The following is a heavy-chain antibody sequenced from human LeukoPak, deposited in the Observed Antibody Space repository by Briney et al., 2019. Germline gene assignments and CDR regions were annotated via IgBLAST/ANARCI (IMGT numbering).Heavy chain of an antibody. CDR2: IYYSGST. V-gene: IGHV4-31*03. J-gene: IGHJ4*02. D-gene: IGHD3-10*01. CDR1: GGSISSGGYY. CDR3: AGERYYGSGSQLFDY. Sequence: PSETLSLTCTVSGGSISSGGYYWSWIRQHPGKGLEWIGYIYYSGSTYYNPSLKSRVTISVDTSKNQFSLKLSSVTAADTAVYYCAGERYYGSGSQLFDYWGQGTLVTVSS.